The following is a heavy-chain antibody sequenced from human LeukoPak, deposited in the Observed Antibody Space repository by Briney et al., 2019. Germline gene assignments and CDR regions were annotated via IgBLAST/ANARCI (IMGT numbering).Heavy chain of an antibody. J-gene: IGHJ4*02. CDR1: GFTFSSYC. D-gene: IGHD3-10*01. V-gene: IGHV3-30*02. CDR2: IHYDGSNK. CDR3: AKDPIRGVRPYYFSS. Sequence: QPGRSLRLSCAASGFTFSSYCMQWVRQAPGKGLEWVAFIHYDGSNKYYTNSVKGRFTISRDNSKNTLYLHMNSLRAEDTAVYYCAKDPIRGVRPYYFSSWGQGTLVTVSS.